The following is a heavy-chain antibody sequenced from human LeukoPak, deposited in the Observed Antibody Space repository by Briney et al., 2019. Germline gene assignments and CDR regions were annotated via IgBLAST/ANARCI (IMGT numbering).Heavy chain of an antibody. CDR3: ATYTNCSSNSCFTNWFDP. D-gene: IGHD2-2*01. Sequence: PSETLSLTCTASGGSISGHYWSWIRQPPGKGLQWIGYIYYTGRTNYSPSLKSRVTISVDTSKNQFSLKLSSMTAADTAVYYCATYTNCSSNSCFTNWFDPWGQGTLITVSS. CDR2: IYYTGRT. V-gene: IGHV4-59*11. J-gene: IGHJ5*02. CDR1: GGSISGHY.